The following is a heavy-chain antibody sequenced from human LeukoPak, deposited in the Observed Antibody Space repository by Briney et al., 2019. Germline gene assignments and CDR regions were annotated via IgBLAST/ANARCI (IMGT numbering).Heavy chain of an antibody. CDR1: GFAFRSYA. CDR3: ARAALEGTSSILGIDY. CDR2: ISHDGNIN. D-gene: IGHD2-2*01. V-gene: IGHV3-30*04. J-gene: IGHJ4*02. Sequence: GGSLRLSCAASGFAFRSYAIHWVRQAPGKGLEWVAIISHDGNINFYADSVKGRFIISRDNSKSTLYLQMSSLKTEDTAVYYCARAALEGTSSILGIDYWGLGTLVTVSS.